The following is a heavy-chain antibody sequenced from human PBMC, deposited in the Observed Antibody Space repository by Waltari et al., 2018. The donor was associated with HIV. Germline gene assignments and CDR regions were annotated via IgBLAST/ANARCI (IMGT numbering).Heavy chain of an antibody. CDR2: ITSDGQMT. J-gene: IGHJ4*02. D-gene: IGHD3-3*01. V-gene: IGHV3-23*01. CDR1: GFTFSDYI. Sequence: EVRLLQSGGKIVAPGESVKMSCEGAGFTFSDYIMNWVRQAPGQGLQWVSGITSDGQMTFYADSLKGRATVSRANSKNTIFLEINNMRVEDTATFYCTRTFGVVSGAPRFFDFWGRGTLVSVSS. CDR3: TRTFGVVSGAPRFFDF.